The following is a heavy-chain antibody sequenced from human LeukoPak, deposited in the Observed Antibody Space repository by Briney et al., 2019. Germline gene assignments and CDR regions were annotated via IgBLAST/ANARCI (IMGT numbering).Heavy chain of an antibody. J-gene: IGHJ4*02. Sequence: KPSETLSLTCTVSGGSISSYYWSWIRQPPGKRLEWIGYIYHSGSTNYNSSLKSRVTISVDTSKNQFSLKLSSVTAADTAVYYCARHAAFAEYQSHLTHFDYWGQGTPGTVSS. V-gene: IGHV4-59*08. CDR3: ARHAAFAEYQSHLTHFDY. CDR2: IYHSGST. CDR1: GGSISSYY. D-gene: IGHD2-2*01.